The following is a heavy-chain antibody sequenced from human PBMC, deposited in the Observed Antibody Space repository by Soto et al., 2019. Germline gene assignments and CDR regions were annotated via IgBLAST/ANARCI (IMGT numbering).Heavy chain of an antibody. D-gene: IGHD1-1*01. J-gene: IGHJ4*02. CDR3: ARTSTSGIRFDY. V-gene: IGHV4-4*02. CDR2: VYHSGST. Sequence: SETLSLTCAVSGGSISTSNGWSWVRQPPGKGLEWIGEVYHSGSTNYNPSFKSRVAMSVDKSKNQFSLKLNSVTAADTALYYCARTSTSGIRFDYWGQGSLVTVSS. CDR1: GGSISTSNG.